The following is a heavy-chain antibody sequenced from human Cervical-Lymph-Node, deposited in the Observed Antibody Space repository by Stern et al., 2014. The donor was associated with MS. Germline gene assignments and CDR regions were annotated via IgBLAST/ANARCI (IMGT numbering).Heavy chain of an antibody. D-gene: IGHD6-13*01. CDR3: ASAYSSSHYYFDY. CDR1: GFSFSRYA. Sequence: VQLVESGGGVVQPGRSLRLSCAASGFSFSRYAMHWVRQAPGTGLEWVALIWKDGSNPYYAASVTGRFTISRDNFKNTLYLQMNSLRAEDTAVYYCASAYSSSHYYFDYWGQGTLVTVSS. V-gene: IGHV3-33*01. CDR2: IWKDGSNP. J-gene: IGHJ4*02.